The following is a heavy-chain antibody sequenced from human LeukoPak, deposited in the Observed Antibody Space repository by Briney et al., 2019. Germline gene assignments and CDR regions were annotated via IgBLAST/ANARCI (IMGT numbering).Heavy chain of an antibody. D-gene: IGHD3-22*01. V-gene: IGHV3-9*01. CDR2: IGWNRGTI. Sequence: GGSLRLSCAPSGFTFYDYAMHWVRHAPEGGVEWVSGIGWNRGTIRYAGCVNGRFTITRDNAQSSLYLQMNSLRAEDTALYQWAKDIADSSGFDYWGPGTLWTVSS. CDR1: GFTFYDYA. J-gene: IGHJ4*02. CDR3: AKDIADSSGFDY.